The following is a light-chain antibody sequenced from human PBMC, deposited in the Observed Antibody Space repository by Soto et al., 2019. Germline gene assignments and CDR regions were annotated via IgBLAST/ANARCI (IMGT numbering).Light chain of an antibody. Sequence: QSALTQPASVYGSPGQSINISCTGTSSDVGGYNYVSWYQQHPGKAPKLMIYEVSNRPSGVSNRFSGSKSGNTASLTISGLQAEDEADYYCSSYTSSSIDYVFGTGTKLTVL. CDR1: SSDVGGYNY. V-gene: IGLV2-14*01. CDR2: EVS. CDR3: SSYTSSSIDYV. J-gene: IGLJ1*01.